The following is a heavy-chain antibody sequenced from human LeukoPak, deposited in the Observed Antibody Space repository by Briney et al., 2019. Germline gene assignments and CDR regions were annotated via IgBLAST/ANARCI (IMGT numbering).Heavy chain of an antibody. CDR3: ARVRSSGSYTDY. D-gene: IGHD1-26*01. V-gene: IGHV1-2*02. CDR1: GGTFSSYA. Sequence: ASVKVSCKASGGTFSSYAISWVRQAPGQGLEWMGWINPNSGGTNYAQKFQGRVTMTRDTSISTAYMELSRLRSDDTAVYYCARVRSSGSYTDYWGQGTLVTVSS. CDR2: INPNSGGT. J-gene: IGHJ4*02.